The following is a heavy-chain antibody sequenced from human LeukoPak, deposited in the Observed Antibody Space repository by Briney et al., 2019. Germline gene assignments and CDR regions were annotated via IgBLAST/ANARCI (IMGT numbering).Heavy chain of an antibody. CDR3: ARDFGPPTTFDY. Sequence: PGGSLRLSCAASGFTFSSHWMSWVRQTPGKGLERVATIKQDGSEKYYVGSVNGRFTISRDNAKNSLYLQMNSLRAEDTGMYYCARDFGPPTTFDYWGQGTLVTVSS. D-gene: IGHD3-3*01. CDR1: GFTFSSHW. V-gene: IGHV3-7*03. J-gene: IGHJ4*02. CDR2: IKQDGSEK.